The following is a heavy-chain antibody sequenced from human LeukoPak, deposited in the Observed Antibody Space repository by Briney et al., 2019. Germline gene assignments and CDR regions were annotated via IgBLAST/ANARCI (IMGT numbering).Heavy chain of an antibody. D-gene: IGHD3-3*01. CDR3: ARDGASANLGY. CDR1: GGTSSSYT. CDR2: IIPILGIA. Sequence: SVKVSCKASGGTSSSYTISWVRQAPGQGLEWMGRIIPILGIANYAQKFQGRVTITADKSTSTAYMELSSLRSEDTAVYYCARDGASANLGYWGQGTLVTVSS. J-gene: IGHJ4*02. V-gene: IGHV1-69*04.